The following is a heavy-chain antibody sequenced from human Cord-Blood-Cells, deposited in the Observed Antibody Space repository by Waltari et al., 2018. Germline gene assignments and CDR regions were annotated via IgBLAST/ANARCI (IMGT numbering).Heavy chain of an antibody. J-gene: IGHJ3*02. CDR1: GGPISSHY. Sequence: QAQLQESGPGLVKPSETLSLTCTVSGGPISSHYWSWIRQPPGKGLEWIGYIYYSGSTNYNPSLKSRVTISVDTSKNQFSLKLSSVTAADTAVYYCARGGGAFDIWGQGTMVTVSS. V-gene: IGHV4-59*11. CDR3: ARGGGAFDI. CDR2: IYYSGST.